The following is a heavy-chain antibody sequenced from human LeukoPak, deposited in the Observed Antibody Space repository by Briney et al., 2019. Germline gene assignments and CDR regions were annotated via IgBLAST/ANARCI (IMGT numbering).Heavy chain of an antibody. CDR2: IYSGGST. J-gene: IGHJ6*02. Sequence: PGGSLRLSCAASGFTVSSNYMSWVRQAPGKGLEWVSVIYSGGSTYYADSVKGRFTISRDNSKNTLYLQMNSLRAEDTAVYYCASCKYYYDSSGYPYGMDVWGQGTTVTVSS. D-gene: IGHD3-22*01. V-gene: IGHV3-66*01. CDR3: ASCKYYYDSSGYPYGMDV. CDR1: GFTVSSNY.